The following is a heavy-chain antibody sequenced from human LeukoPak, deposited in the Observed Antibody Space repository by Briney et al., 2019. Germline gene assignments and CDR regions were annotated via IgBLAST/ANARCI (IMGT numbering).Heavy chain of an antibody. CDR2: INSDGSNI. D-gene: IGHD3-9*01. Sequence: GGSLRLSCAASGFTLGDFWMHWVRRGPGKGLDWVSRINSDGSNIDYADSVKGRFTISRDNAMNTLYLQMNSLRVEDTAVYYCARVYDVLTGGFDHWGQGALVTVSS. J-gene: IGHJ4*02. V-gene: IGHV3-74*01. CDR1: GFTLGDFW. CDR3: ARVYDVLTGGFDH.